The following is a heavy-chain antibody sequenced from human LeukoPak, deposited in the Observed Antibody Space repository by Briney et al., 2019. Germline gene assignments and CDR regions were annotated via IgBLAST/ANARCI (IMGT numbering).Heavy chain of an antibody. Sequence: GGSLRLSCAASGFTFSNSAMTWVRQAPGKGLEWVAVIWYDGSNKYYADSVKGRFTISRDNAKNSLYLQMNSLRAEDTAVYYCAREFVSLYYYDSSGYSWGQGTLVTVSS. CDR2: IWYDGSNK. CDR3: AREFVSLYYYDSSGYS. J-gene: IGHJ4*02. CDR1: GFTFSNSA. D-gene: IGHD3-22*01. V-gene: IGHV3-33*08.